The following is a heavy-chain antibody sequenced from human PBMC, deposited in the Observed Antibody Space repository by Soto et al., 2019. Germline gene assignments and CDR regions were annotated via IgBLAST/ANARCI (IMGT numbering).Heavy chain of an antibody. CDR1: AFTLSSYW. J-gene: IGHJ3*02. CDR2: IKPDGSEK. V-gene: IGHV3-7*01. D-gene: IGHD3-22*01. Sequence: EVQLVESGGGLVQPGGSLRLSCEASAFTLSSYWMSWVRQAPGKGLEWVANIKPDGSEKYYVDSVKGRFTISRDNTKNSLYLHMSTLRPEHTAIYYCARDYEFGFDMWGQGTLVTVSS. CDR3: ARDYEFGFDM.